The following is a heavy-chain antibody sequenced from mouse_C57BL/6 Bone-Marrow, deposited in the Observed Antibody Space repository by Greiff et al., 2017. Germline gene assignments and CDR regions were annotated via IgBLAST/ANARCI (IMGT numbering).Heavy chain of an antibody. V-gene: IGHV5-9*01. CDR2: ISGGGGNT. CDR1: GFTFSIYT. J-gene: IGHJ1*03. CDR3: ASLFITTVVATSDV. D-gene: IGHD1-1*01. Sequence: EVKLVESGGGLVKPGGSLKLSCAASGFTFSIYTMSWVRQTPEKRLEWVATISGGGGNTYYPDSVKGRFTISRDNAKNTLYLQMSSLRSEDTALYYCASLFITTVVATSDVWGTGTTVTVSS.